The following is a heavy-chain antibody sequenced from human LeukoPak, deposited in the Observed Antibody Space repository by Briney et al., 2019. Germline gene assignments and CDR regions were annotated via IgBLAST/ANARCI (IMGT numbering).Heavy chain of an antibody. Sequence: PGRSLRLSCAASGFTFSSYGMHWVRQAPGKGLEWVAVISYDGSNKYYADSVKGRFTISRDNSKNTLYLQMNSLRAEDTAVYYCAKDQDPITMIAGFDYWGQGTLVTVSS. V-gene: IGHV3-30*18. CDR1: GFTFSSYG. J-gene: IGHJ4*02. CDR3: AKDQDPITMIAGFDY. CDR2: ISYDGSNK. D-gene: IGHD3-22*01.